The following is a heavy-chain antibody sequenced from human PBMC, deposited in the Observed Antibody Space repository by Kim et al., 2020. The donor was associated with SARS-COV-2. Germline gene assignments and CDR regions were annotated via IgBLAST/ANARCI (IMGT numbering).Heavy chain of an antibody. V-gene: IGHV4-31*02. CDR3: ARDVAEEAFDI. CDR2: T. J-gene: IGHJ3*02. Sequence: TYYNPSLKSRVTISVDTSKNQFSLKLSSVTAADTAVYYCARDVAEEAFDIWGQGTMVTVSS.